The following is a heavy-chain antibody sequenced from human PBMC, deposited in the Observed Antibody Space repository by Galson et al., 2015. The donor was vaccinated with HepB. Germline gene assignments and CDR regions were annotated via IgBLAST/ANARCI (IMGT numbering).Heavy chain of an antibody. CDR2: IWYDGSNK. CDR1: GFTFSSYG. D-gene: IGHD5-12*01. J-gene: IGHJ6*02. V-gene: IGHV3-33*01. Sequence: SLRLSCAASGFTFSSYGMHWVRQAPGKGLEWVAVIWYDGSNKYYADSVKGRFTISRDDSKNTLYLQMNSLRAEDTAVYYCARDPTGSGYDSDYYYGMDVWGQGTTVTVSS. CDR3: ARDPTGSGYDSDYYYGMDV.